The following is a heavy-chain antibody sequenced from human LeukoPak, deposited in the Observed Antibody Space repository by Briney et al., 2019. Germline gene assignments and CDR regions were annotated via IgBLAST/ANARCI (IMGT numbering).Heavy chain of an antibody. CDR1: GYTFTGYY. V-gene: IGHV1-8*02. CDR2: MNPNSGNT. J-gene: IGHJ3*02. Sequence: GASVKVSCKASGYTFTGYYMHWVRQATGQGLEWMGWMNPNSGNTGYAQKFQGRVTMTRNTSISTAYMELSSLRSEDTAVYYCARGCSGGSCYHDAFDIWGQGTMVTVSS. CDR3: ARGCSGGSCYHDAFDI. D-gene: IGHD2-15*01.